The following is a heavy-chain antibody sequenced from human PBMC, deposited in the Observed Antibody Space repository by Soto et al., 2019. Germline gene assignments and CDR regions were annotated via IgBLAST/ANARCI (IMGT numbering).Heavy chain of an antibody. V-gene: IGHV3-73*01. CDR1: GFTFSSYA. CDR2: IRSKANSYAT. J-gene: IGHJ4*02. Sequence: GGSLRLSCAASGFTFSSYAMSWVRQAPGKGLEWVSAIRSKANSYATAYAASVKGRFTISRDDSKNTAYLQMNSLKTEDTAVYYCTRGWNYFDYWGQGTLVTVSS. D-gene: IGHD6-19*01. CDR3: TRGWNYFDY.